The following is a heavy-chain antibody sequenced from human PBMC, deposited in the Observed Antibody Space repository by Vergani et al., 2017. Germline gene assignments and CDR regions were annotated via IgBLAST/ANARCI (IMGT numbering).Heavy chain of an antibody. V-gene: IGHV4-61*02. CDR2: VYTTGST. J-gene: IGHJ3*01. Sequence: QVQLQESGPGLVKPSQTLSLTCNVSGGSISRSNYYWSWIRQPAEKGLEWIGRVYTTGSTNYNPSLKSRVTMSVDKSKNQFSLKLRSVNAADTAVYYCARDRATIGTTFHRFDAFEVWGRGTVVTVSS. CDR3: ARDRATIGTTFHRFDAFEV. CDR1: GGSISRSNYY. D-gene: IGHD1-1*01.